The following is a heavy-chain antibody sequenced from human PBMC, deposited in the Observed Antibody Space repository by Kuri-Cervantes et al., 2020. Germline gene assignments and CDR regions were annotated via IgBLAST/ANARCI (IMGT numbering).Heavy chain of an antibody. J-gene: IGHJ4*02. D-gene: IGHD3-10*01. CDR3: ARAEAVTMVQRVIGFSVDY. V-gene: IGHV1-2*04. CDR1: GYTFTGYY. CDR2: INPNSGGT. Sequence: ASVKVSCKASGYTFTGYYMHWVRQVPGQGLEWMGWINPNSGGTNYAQKFQGWVTMTRDTSISTAYMELSRLRSDDTAVYYCARAEAVTMVQRVIGFSVDYWGQGTLVTVSS.